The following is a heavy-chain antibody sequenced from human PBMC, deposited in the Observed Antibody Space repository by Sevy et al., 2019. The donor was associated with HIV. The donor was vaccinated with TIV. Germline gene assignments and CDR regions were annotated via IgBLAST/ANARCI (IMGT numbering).Heavy chain of an antibody. J-gene: IGHJ4*02. CDR1: GYSFSSYA. CDR3: ARPSPRIAAAASAFYDN. CDR2: INGRGGST. D-gene: IGHD6-13*01. Sequence: GGSLRLSCVVSGYSFSSYAISWVRQAPGKGLEWVSTINGRGGSTYYADSVKGRFTISREKPKNTLFLQMITLRVDDTAIYYCARPSPRIAAAASAFYDNWGQGTLVTVSS. V-gene: IGHV3-23*01.